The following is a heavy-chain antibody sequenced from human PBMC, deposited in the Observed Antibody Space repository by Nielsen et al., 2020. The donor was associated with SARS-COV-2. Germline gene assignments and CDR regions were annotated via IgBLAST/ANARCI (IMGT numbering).Heavy chain of an antibody. V-gene: IGHV3-33*01. D-gene: IGHD1-20*01. J-gene: IGHJ2*01. Sequence: GGSLRLSCAASGFTFSSYGMHWVRQAPGKGLEWVAVIWYDGSNKYHADSVKGRFTISRDNSKNTLYLQMNSLRAEDTAVYYCARDRITGTSYFDLWGRGTLVTVSS. CDR2: IWYDGSNK. CDR3: ARDRITGTSYFDL. CDR1: GFTFSSYG.